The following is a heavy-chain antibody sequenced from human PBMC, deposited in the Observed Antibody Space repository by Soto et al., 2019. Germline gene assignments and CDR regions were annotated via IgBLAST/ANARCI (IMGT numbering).Heavy chain of an antibody. CDR1: GGSFSGYY. CDR2: INHSGST. D-gene: IGHD6-19*01. J-gene: IGHJ4*02. Sequence: SETLSLTCAVYGGSFSGYYWSWIRQPPGKGLEWIGEINHSGSTNYNPSLKSRVTISVDTSKNQFSLKLSSVTAADTVVYYCARGGTGYSSGWYRIFDYWGQGTLVTVSS. CDR3: ARGGTGYSSGWYRIFDY. V-gene: IGHV4-34*01.